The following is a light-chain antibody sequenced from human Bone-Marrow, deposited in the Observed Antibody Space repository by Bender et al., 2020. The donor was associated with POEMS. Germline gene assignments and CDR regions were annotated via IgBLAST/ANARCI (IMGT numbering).Light chain of an antibody. J-gene: IGLJ3*02. CDR3: AAWEDSLNGWV. CDR2: INN. V-gene: IGLV1-44*01. CDR1: SSNIGTNP. Sequence: QSVLTQPPSASGTPGQRVTISFSGSSSNIGTNPVNWYQQLPGTAPKLLIYINNQRPLGVPDRFSGSKSGTSASLAISGLQSEDEADYYCAAWEDSLNGWVFGGGTKLTVL.